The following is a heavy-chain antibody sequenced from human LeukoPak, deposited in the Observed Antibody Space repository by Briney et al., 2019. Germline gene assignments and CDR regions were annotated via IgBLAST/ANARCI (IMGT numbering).Heavy chain of an antibody. CDR1: GGSFSGYY. CDR3: ARGRGYQLLYFLDY. J-gene: IGHJ4*02. CDR2: INHSGST. Sequence: PSETLSLTCAAYGGSFSGYYWSWIRQPPGKGLEWIGEINHSGSTNYNPSLKSRVTISVDTSKNQFSLKLSSVTAADTAVYYCARGRGYQLLYFLDYWGQGTLVTVSS. V-gene: IGHV4-34*01. D-gene: IGHD2-2*02.